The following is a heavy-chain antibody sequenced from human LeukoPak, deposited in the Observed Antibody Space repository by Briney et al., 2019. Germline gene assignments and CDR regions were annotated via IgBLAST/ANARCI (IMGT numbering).Heavy chain of an antibody. CDR3: ARLLGDRTIYDY. V-gene: IGHV3-7*01. CDR1: GFTFSPSI. CDR2: INQGGGDT. D-gene: IGHD2-21*01. J-gene: IGHJ4*02. Sequence: GTSLRLSCAASGFTFSPSIMHWVRQAPGKGLEWVASINQGGGDTYYVESVKGRFTISRDNAMNSFFLQMNNLRVEDTAVYYCARLLGDRTIYDYWGQGTLVTVSS.